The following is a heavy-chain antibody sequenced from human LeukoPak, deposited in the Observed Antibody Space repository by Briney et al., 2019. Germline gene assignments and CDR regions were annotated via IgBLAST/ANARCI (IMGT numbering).Heavy chain of an antibody. D-gene: IGHD2-15*01. Sequence: DPGVSLRLSCTASGFTFSDYAMSWVRQAPGKGLEWVSTISGSDGNTYYADSVKGRFTISRDNSKNTLYLQMNSLRVEDTAIYYCAKGRGYCTGGSCYSDYWGQGTLVTVSS. CDR1: GFTFSDYA. J-gene: IGHJ4*02. CDR2: ISGSDGNT. CDR3: AKGRGYCTGGSCYSDY. V-gene: IGHV3-23*01.